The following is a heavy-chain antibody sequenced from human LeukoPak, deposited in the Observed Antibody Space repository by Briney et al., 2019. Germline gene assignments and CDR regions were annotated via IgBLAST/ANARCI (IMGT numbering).Heavy chain of an antibody. J-gene: IGHJ4*02. D-gene: IGHD5-18*01. CDR3: ARGRRGYSYGTLGD. CDR2: ISAYNGNT. CDR1: GYTFTSYG. Sequence: WASVKVSCKASGYTFTSYGISWVRQAPGQGLEWMGWISAYNGNTNYAQKLQGRVTMTTDTSTSTAYMELRSLRSEDTAVYYCARGRRGYSYGTLGDWGQGTLVTVSS. V-gene: IGHV1-18*01.